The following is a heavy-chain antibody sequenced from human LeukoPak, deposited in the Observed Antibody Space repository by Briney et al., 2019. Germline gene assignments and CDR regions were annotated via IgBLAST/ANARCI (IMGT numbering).Heavy chain of an antibody. CDR3: ARDTYSSGWYPTFSFDY. Sequence: PGGSLRLSCAASGFTFSSYAMHWVRQAPGKGLEWVAVISYDGSNKYYADSVKGRFTISRDNSKNTLYLQMNSLRAEDTAVYYCARDTYSSGWYPTFSFDYWGQGTLVTVSS. CDR2: ISYDGSNK. D-gene: IGHD6-19*01. V-gene: IGHV3-30*04. CDR1: GFTFSSYA. J-gene: IGHJ4*02.